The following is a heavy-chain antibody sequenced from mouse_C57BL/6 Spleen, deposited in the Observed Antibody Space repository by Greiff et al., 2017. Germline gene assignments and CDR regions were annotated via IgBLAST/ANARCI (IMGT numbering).Heavy chain of an antibody. CDR1: GFNIKNTY. V-gene: IGHV14-3*01. J-gene: IGHJ2*01. CDR2: IDPANGNT. D-gene: IGHD2-2*01. Sequence: EVKLMESVAELVRPGASVKLSCTASGFNIKNTYMHWVKQRPEQGLEWIGRIDPANGNTKYAPKFQGKATLTADTSSNTAYLQLSSLTSADSAIYFCARYPAIGYLFDDWGQGTTLTVSS. CDR3: ARYPAIGYLFDD.